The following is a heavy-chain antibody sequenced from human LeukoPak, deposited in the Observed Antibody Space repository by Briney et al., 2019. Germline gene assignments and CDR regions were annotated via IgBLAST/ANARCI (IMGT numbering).Heavy chain of an antibody. CDR2: ISWNSGSI. CDR3: AKDARYDSSGYYFDY. CDR1: GFTFDDYA. D-gene: IGHD3-22*01. Sequence: GGSLRLSCAVSGFTFDDYAMHWVRQAPGKGLEWVSGISWNSGSIGYADSVKGRFTISRDNAKNSLYLQMNSLRAEDTALYYCAKDARYDSSGYYFDYWGQGTLVTVSS. V-gene: IGHV3-9*01. J-gene: IGHJ4*02.